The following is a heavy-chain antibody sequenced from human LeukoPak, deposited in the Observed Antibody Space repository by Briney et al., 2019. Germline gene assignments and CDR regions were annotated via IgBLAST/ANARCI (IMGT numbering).Heavy chain of an antibody. V-gene: IGHV4-31*11. CDR2: IYYSGST. CDR1: GGSISSGGYS. CDR3: ASRPYYYDSSGYHY. Sequence: PSETLSLTCAVSGGSISSGGYSWSWIRQPPGKGLEWIGYIYYSGSTYYNPSLKSRVTISVDTSKNQFSLKLSSVTAADTAVYYCASRPYYYDSSGYHYWGQGTLVTVSS. D-gene: IGHD3-22*01. J-gene: IGHJ4*02.